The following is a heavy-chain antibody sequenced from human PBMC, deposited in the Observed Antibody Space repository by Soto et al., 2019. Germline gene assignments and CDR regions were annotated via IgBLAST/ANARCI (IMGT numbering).Heavy chain of an antibody. CDR3: ARVSNSTSDYYYYYMDV. V-gene: IGHV1-46*03. Sequence: ASLKGPCKASWYTLTSYYIHWVRQAPGQRFEWMGIINPSGGSTSYAQKFQGRVTMTRDTSTSTVYMELSSLRSEDTAVYYCARVSNSTSDYYYYYMDVWGKGTTVTVSS. CDR2: INPSGGST. CDR1: WYTLTSYY. D-gene: IGHD4-4*01. J-gene: IGHJ6*03.